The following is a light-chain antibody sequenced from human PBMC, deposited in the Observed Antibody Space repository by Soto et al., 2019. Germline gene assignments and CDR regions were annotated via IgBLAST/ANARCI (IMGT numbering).Light chain of an antibody. J-gene: IGKJ1*01. CDR1: QSVANSY. Sequence: VVLTQSPGTLSLFPGERATLCCRASQSVANSYLAWYQQKPGQAPRPLIYGISNRAAGIPDRFSGSGSGTDFTLTISRLEPEDFAVYYCHQYGYSWTFGQGIKVDIK. V-gene: IGKV3-20*01. CDR3: HQYGYSWT. CDR2: GIS.